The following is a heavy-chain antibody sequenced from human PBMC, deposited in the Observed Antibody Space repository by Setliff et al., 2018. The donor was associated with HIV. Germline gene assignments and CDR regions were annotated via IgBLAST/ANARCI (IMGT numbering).Heavy chain of an antibody. Sequence: PSETLSLTCTVSGGSISSHYWSWIRQAPGKGLEWIASIYYNGITNYNPSLKSRVIISVDTSKNQFSLKLSSVTAADTAVYYCARAGYHGSISYWEYFHYRGQGTLVTVSS. CDR3: ARAGYHGSISYWEYFHY. CDR1: GGSISSHY. J-gene: IGHJ1*01. D-gene: IGHD3-22*01. V-gene: IGHV4-59*11. CDR2: IYYNGIT.